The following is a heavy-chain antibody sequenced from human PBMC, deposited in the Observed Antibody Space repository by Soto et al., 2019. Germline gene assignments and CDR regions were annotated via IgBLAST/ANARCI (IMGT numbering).Heavy chain of an antibody. Sequence: GGSLRLSCAASGFTFRSYAMSWVRQAPGKGLEWVSGISGSGGSTYYADSVKGRFTFSRDNSKNTLYLQMNSLRVEDMAVYYCAKDLYSYNDSYGMDVWGQGTTVTVSS. D-gene: IGHD5-18*01. J-gene: IGHJ6*02. V-gene: IGHV3-23*01. CDR2: ISGSGGST. CDR3: AKDLYSYNDSYGMDV. CDR1: GFTFRSYA.